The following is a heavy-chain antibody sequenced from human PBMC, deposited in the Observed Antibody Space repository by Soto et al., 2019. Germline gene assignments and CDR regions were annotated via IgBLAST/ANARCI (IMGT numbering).Heavy chain of an antibody. Sequence: PGGSLRLSCAASGFTFSSYGMHWVRQAPGKGLEWVAVISYDGSDKYYADSVKGRCTISRDNSKSTLYPQMNSLRPEDTAVYYCSRDQVTTAYYYNDMNVWGQGTTVTVSS. CDR1: GFTFSSYG. V-gene: IGHV3-30*03. J-gene: IGHJ6*02. CDR3: SRDQVTTAYYYNDMNV. D-gene: IGHD4-4*01. CDR2: ISYDGSDK.